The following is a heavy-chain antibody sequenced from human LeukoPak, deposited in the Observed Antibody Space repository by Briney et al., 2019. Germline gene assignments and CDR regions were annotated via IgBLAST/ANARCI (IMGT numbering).Heavy chain of an antibody. CDR1: GFTFSSYG. J-gene: IGHJ5*02. CDR2: LRPDGSDK. CDR3: ARDAYSDASES. V-gene: IGHV3-7*01. D-gene: IGHD3-16*01. Sequence: GGSLRLSCVASGFTFSSYGMHWVRQAPGKGLEWVANLRPDGSDKYYVDSVKGRFTISRDNAKNSLYLQMNSLRAEDTAVYYCARDAYSDASESWGQGTLVTVSS.